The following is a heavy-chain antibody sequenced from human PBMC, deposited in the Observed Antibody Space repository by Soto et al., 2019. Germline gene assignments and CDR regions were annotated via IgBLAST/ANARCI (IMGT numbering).Heavy chain of an antibody. J-gene: IGHJ4*02. CDR2: ISYDGSNK. D-gene: IGHD3-3*01. V-gene: IGHV3-30-3*01. CDR1: GFTFSSYA. Sequence: QVQLVESGGGVVQPGRSLRLSCAASGFTFSSYAMHWVRQAPGKGLEWVAVISYDGSNKYYADSVKGRFTISRDNSKNTLYLQMNSLRAEDTAVYYCASGTILGGGFDYCGQGTLVTVAS. CDR3: ASGTILGGGFDY.